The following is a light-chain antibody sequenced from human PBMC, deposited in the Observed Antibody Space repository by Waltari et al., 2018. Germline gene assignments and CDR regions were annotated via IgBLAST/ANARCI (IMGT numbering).Light chain of an antibody. CDR1: SLRRYY. V-gene: IGLV3-19*01. Sequence: SSDLTQDPSLSVALGQTVRITCQGDSLRRYYASWYQQRPGQAPILVLFGPDNRPSGIPDRFAGSTSGNPASLTITGAQAEDEADYYCHSRETFSTRLFGGGTRLTV. CDR2: GPD. CDR3: HSRETFSTRL. J-gene: IGLJ2*01.